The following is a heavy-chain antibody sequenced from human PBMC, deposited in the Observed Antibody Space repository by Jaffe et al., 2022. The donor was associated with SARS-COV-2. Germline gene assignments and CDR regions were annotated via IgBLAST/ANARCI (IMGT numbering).Heavy chain of an antibody. J-gene: IGHJ6*03. D-gene: IGHD3-10*01. V-gene: IGHV1-3*01. CDR3: ARDGGITMVRGVTPRRKGHLYYYMDV. CDR2: INAGNGNT. CDR1: GYTFTSYA. Sequence: QVQLVQSGAEVKKPGASVKVSCKASGYTFTSYAMHWVRQAPGQRLEWMGWINAGNGNTKYSQKFQGRVTITRDTSASTAYMELSSLRSEDTAVYYCARDGGITMVRGVTPRRKGHLYYYMDVWGKGTTVTVSS.